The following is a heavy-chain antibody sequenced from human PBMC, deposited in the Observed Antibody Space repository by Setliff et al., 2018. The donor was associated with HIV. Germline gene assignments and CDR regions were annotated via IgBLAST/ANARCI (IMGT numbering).Heavy chain of an antibody. V-gene: IGHV4-59*01. CDR3: ARESPLNYYDSSGYYYVGNYYGMDV. CDR1: GAPLSSYY. CDR2: IFYSGTT. Sequence: TLSLTCTVSGAPLSSYYLNWIRQPPGKGLEWIGYIFYSGTTNYNPSLKSRVTMSVDASKNQFSLILSSVTAADTAVYYCARESPLNYYDSSGYYYVGNYYGMDVWGQGTTVTVSS. D-gene: IGHD3-22*01. J-gene: IGHJ6*02.